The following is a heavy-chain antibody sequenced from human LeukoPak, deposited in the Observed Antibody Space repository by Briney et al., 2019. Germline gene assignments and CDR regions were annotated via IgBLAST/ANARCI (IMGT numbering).Heavy chain of an antibody. V-gene: IGHV1-18*01. CDR1: GYTFTSYG. J-gene: IGHJ4*02. D-gene: IGHD2-8*01. CDR2: ISAYNGNT. Sequence: ASVKVSCKASGYTFTSYGISWVRQAPGQGLEWMGWISAYNGNTNYAQKLQGRVTMTTDTSTSTAYMELRSLRSDDTAVYYCARVDCTNGVCYYYFDYWGQGTLVTVSS. CDR3: ARVDCTNGVCYYYFDY.